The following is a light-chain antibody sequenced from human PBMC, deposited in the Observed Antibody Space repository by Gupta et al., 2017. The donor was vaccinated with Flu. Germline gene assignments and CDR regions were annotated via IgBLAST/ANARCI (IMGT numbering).Light chain of an antibody. CDR3: QQYNGS. CDR1: QSITNC. Sequence: DIQMTQSPSTLSASVGERVTLTCRASQSITNCLAWYQQKPGKAPKLLIYKASSLESGVPSRFRVSGSETEFTLTISSLQPDDFATYYCQQYNGSFGQGTKLEIK. CDR2: KAS. V-gene: IGKV1-5*03. J-gene: IGKJ2*01.